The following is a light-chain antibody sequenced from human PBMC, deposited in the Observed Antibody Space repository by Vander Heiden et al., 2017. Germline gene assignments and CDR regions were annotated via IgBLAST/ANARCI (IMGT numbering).Light chain of an antibody. CDR3: QQSYSTPRT. Sequence: DIQMTQSPSSPSASVGDRVTITCRARQSISSYLTWYQQNPGKAPELLIYAASSLQSGVPSRFSGSGSGTDFTLTISSLQPEDFATYYCQQSYSTPRTFGQGTKLEIK. J-gene: IGKJ2*01. V-gene: IGKV1-39*01. CDR2: AAS. CDR1: QSISSY.